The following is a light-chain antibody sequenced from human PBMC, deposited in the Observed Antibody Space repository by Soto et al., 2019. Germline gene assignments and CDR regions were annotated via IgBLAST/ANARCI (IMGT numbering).Light chain of an antibody. J-gene: IGKJ2*01. Sequence: DIVMTQSPDSLAVSLGERTTINCKSSQTVLHSSNNKNYLAWYQQKPGQPPKLLIYWAFTRESGVPDRFRGSGSGTYFTLTISSLQAEDVAVYYCQHYYTPPHTFGQGTKLEIK. CDR2: WAF. CDR1: QTVLHSSNNKNY. V-gene: IGKV4-1*01. CDR3: QHYYTPPHT.